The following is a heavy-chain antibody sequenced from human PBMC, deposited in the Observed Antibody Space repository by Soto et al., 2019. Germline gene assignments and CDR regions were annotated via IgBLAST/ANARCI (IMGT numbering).Heavy chain of an antibody. CDR1: GGSISSSSYY. J-gene: IGHJ6*02. V-gene: IGHV4-39*01. CDR2: IYYSGST. D-gene: IGHD6-13*01. Sequence: SETLSLTCTVSGGSISSSSYYWGWIRQPPGKGLERIGSIYYSGSTYYNPSLKSRVTISVDTSRNQFSLKLSSVTAADTAVYYCARHDAGYSSSWYSIGGMDVWGQGTTVTVS. CDR3: ARHDAGYSSSWYSIGGMDV.